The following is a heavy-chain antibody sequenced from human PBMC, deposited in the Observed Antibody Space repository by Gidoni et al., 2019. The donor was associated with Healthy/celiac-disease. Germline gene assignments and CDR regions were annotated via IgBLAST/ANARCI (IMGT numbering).Heavy chain of an antibody. CDR3: ARGRHCSGGSCYRGGDY. D-gene: IGHD2-15*01. Sequence: QVQLQQWGAGLLKPSETLSLTCAVYGGSFSGYYWSWIRQPPGKGLEWIVEINHSGSTNYNPSLKSRVTISVDTSKNQFSLKLSSVTAADTAVYYCARGRHCSGGSCYRGGDYWGQGTLVTVSS. CDR1: GGSFSGYY. V-gene: IGHV4-34*01. J-gene: IGHJ4*02. CDR2: INHSGST.